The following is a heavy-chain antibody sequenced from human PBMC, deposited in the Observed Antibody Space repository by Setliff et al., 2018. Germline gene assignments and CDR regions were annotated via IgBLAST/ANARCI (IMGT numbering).Heavy chain of an antibody. CDR3: ARADYIRYFYMDA. Sequence: SVKVSCKASGYTLTNYYMHWVRQAPGQGLEWMGGIIPIFGTANYAQKFQGRLTITTVGSTSTAYMELSSLRSEDTAVYYCARADYIRYFYMDAWGKGTTVTVSS. CDR2: IIPIFGTA. CDR1: GYTLTNYY. J-gene: IGHJ6*03. D-gene: IGHD4-4*01. V-gene: IGHV1-69*05.